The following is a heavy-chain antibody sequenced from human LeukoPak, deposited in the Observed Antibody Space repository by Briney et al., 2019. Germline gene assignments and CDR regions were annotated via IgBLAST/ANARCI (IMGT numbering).Heavy chain of an antibody. D-gene: IGHD3-10*01. V-gene: IGHV1-69*05. J-gene: IGHJ4*02. CDR2: IIPIFGTA. Sequence: ASVKVSCKASGYTFTSYGISWVRQAPGQGLEWMGGIIPIFGTANYAQKFQGRVTITTDESTSTAYMELSSLRSEDTAVYYCARGFSYGSGSYSFDYWGQGTLVTVSS. CDR3: ARGFSYGSGSYSFDY. CDR1: GYTFTSYG.